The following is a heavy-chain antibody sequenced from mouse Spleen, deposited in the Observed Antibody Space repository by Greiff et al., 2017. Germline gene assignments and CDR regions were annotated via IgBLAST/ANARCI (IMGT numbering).Heavy chain of an antibody. Sequence: EVQLMESEGGLVQPGSSMKLSCTASGFTFSDYYMAWVRQVPEKGLEWVANINYDGSSTYYLDSLKSRFIISRDNAKNILYLQMSSLKSEDTATYYCARDGTGTFYFDYWGQGTTLTVSA. CDR2: INYDGSST. CDR1: GFTFSDYY. V-gene: IGHV5-16*01. D-gene: IGHD4-1*01. J-gene: IGHJ2*01. CDR3: ARDGTGTFYFDY.